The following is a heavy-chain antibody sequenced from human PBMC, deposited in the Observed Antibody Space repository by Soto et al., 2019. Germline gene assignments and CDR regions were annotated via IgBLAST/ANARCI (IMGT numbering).Heavy chain of an antibody. CDR1: GGSISSSSYY. CDR2: IYYSGST. D-gene: IGHD6-19*01. Sequence: QLQLQESGPGLAKPSETLSLTCTVSGGSISSSSYYWGWIRQPPGKGLEWIGSIYYSGSTYYNPSLKSRVTISVDTSKNQFSLKLSSVTAADTAVYYCARRTRNSSGWYFWFDPWGQGTLVTVSS. J-gene: IGHJ5*02. V-gene: IGHV4-39*01. CDR3: ARRTRNSSGWYFWFDP.